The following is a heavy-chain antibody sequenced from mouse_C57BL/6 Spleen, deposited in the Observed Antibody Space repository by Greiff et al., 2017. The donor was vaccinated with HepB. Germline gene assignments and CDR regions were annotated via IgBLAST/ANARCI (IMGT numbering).Heavy chain of an antibody. Sequence: QVQLQQPGAELVKPGASVKMSCKASGYTFTSYWITWVKQRPGQGLEWIGDIYPGSGSTNYNEKFKSKATLTVDTSSSTAYMQLSSLTSEDSAVYYCAREIYYGYEDFYYYAMDYWGQGTSVTVSS. V-gene: IGHV1-55*01. CDR3: AREIYYGYEDFYYYAMDY. CDR2: IYPGSGST. D-gene: IGHD2-2*01. J-gene: IGHJ4*01. CDR1: GYTFTSYW.